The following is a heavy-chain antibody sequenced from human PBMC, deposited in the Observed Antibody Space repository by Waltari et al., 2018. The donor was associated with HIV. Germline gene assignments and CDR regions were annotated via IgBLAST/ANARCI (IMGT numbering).Heavy chain of an antibody. Sequence: EVQLVESGGGLVQPGGSLRLSCAASGFFFRTNSMNWVRAAPGKGLEWVSHISSSSTTIYYADSVKGRFTISRDNAKNSLYLQMNSLRAEDTAVYYCARDYCSSTSCTVDYWGQGTLVTVSS. D-gene: IGHD2-2*01. J-gene: IGHJ4*02. CDR2: ISSSSTTI. CDR3: ARDYCSSTSCTVDY. V-gene: IGHV3-48*01. CDR1: GFFFRTNS.